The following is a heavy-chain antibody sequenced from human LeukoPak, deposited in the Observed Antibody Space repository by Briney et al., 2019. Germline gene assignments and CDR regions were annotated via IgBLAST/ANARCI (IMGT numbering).Heavy chain of an antibody. CDR1: GGTFSSYA. CDR3: ARVTTVTTVNWFDP. Sequence: SVKVPCKASGGTFSSYAISWVRQAPGQGLEWMGGIIPIFGTANYAQKFQGRVTITADESTSTAYMELSSLRSEDTAVYYCARVTTVTTVNWFDPWGQGTLVTVSS. CDR2: IIPIFGTA. J-gene: IGHJ5*02. V-gene: IGHV1-69*13. D-gene: IGHD4-17*01.